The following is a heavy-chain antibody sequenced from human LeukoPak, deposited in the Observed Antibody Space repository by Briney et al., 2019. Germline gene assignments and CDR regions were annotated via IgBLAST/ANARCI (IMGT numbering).Heavy chain of an antibody. D-gene: IGHD1-26*01. V-gene: IGHV3-48*02. CDR3: ARWATAVDY. J-gene: IGHJ4*02. CDR1: GFTFSSYW. CDR2: ISSSGSVI. Sequence: PGGSLRLSCAASGFTFSSYWMSWVRQAPGKGLEWVSYISSSGSVIYYADSVQGRFTISRDNAKNSLYLQMNSLRDEDTAVYYCARWATAVDYWGQGTLVTVSS.